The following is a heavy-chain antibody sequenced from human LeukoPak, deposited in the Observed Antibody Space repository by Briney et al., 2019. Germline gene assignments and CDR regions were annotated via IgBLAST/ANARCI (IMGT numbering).Heavy chain of an antibody. J-gene: IGHJ4*02. D-gene: IGHD6-13*01. CDR3: AKGIARGNDY. CDR2: ISGGGGST. Sequence: GGSLRLSCAASGFTFSSHAMSWVRQAPGKGLEWVSAISGGGGSTYYADSVEGRFTISRDNSKNTLYLQMNSLRAEDTAVYYCAKGIARGNDYWGQGTLVTVSS. V-gene: IGHV3-23*01. CDR1: GFTFSSHA.